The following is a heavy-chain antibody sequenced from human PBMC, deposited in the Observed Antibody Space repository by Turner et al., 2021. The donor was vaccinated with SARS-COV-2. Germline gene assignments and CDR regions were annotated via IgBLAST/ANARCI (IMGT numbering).Heavy chain of an antibody. CDR3: ARAYGSGSYGHYYGMDV. V-gene: IGHV1-18*01. CDR2: ISAYNGNT. CDR1: GYTFASYG. Sequence: QVQLVQSGAEVKKPGASVKVSRKASGYTFASYGLSWVRQAPGQGLEWMGWISAYNGNTNYAQKLQGRVTMSTDTSTSTAYMELRSLRSDDTAVYYCARAYGSGSYGHYYGMDVWGQGTTVTVSS. D-gene: IGHD3-10*01. J-gene: IGHJ6*02.